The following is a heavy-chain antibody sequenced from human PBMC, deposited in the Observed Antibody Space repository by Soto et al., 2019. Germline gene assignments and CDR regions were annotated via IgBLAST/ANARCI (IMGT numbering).Heavy chain of an antibody. Sequence: GGSLRLSCAASGFTFSSYAMHWVRQAPGKGLEWVAVISYDGSNKYYADSVKGRFTISRDNSKNTLYLQMNSLRAEDTAVYYCARDRVYTPLSYFYYGMDIWGKETLVTVSS. D-gene: IGHD2-8*01. CDR2: ISYDGSNK. CDR1: GFTFSSYA. CDR3: ARDRVYTPLSYFYYGMDI. J-gene: IGHJ6*04. V-gene: IGHV3-30-3*01.